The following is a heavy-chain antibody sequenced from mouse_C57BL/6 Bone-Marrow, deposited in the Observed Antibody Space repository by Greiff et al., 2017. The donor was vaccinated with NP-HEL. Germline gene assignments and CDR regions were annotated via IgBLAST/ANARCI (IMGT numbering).Heavy chain of an antibody. D-gene: IGHD1-2*01. CDR3: ARPPLGYFDV. CDR1: GYTFTSYG. V-gene: IGHV1-81*01. J-gene: IGHJ1*03. Sequence: QVQLQQSGAELARPGASVKLSCKASGYTFTSYGISWVKQRTGQGLEWIGAIYPRSGNTYYNEKFKGKATLTADKSSSTAYMELRSLTSEDSAVYFCARPPLGYFDVWGTGTTVTVSS. CDR2: IYPRSGNT.